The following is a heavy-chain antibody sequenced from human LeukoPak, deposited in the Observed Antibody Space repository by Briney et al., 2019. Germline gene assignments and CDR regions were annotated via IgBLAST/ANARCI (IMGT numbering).Heavy chain of an antibody. J-gene: IGHJ1*01. Sequence: PGGSLRLSCVASGFPFADYSVHWVRQAPGKGLEWVALMSFDGSFENFADSVKGRFTISRDTARNTLYLHMGSLGVEDSAVYYCARVGETGTVTMELDLWGQGALVTVSS. CDR2: MSFDGSFE. CDR3: ARVGETGTVTMELDL. CDR1: GFPFADYS. V-gene: IGHV3-30*04. D-gene: IGHD1-7*01.